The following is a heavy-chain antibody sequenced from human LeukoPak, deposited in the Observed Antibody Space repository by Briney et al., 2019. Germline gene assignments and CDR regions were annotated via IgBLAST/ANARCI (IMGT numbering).Heavy chain of an antibody. D-gene: IGHD2-15*01. CDR1: GGSISSSSYY. CDR2: IYTSGST. CDR3: ARAGRSGAFDY. J-gene: IGHJ4*02. V-gene: IGHV4-39*07. Sequence: SETLSLTCTVSGGSISSSSYYWGWIRQPPGKGLEWIGRIYTSGSTNYNPSLKSRVTISVDKSKNQFSLKLSSVTAADTAVYYCARAGRSGAFDYWGQGTLVTVSS.